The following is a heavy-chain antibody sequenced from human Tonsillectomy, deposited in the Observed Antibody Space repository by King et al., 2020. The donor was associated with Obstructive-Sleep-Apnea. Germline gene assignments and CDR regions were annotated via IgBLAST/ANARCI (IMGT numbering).Heavy chain of an antibody. Sequence: QLVQSGAEVKKPGSSVKVSCKASGGTLSNYVINWVRQAHGEGLEWMGRIIPKVGIVNYAQKLQGRVTITADKSTSTVHMELSSLRSEDTAVYYCARGPYYFGSGPDYWGQGTLVTVSS. CDR3: ARGPYYFGSGPDY. J-gene: IGHJ4*02. CDR2: IIPKVGIV. V-gene: IGHV1-69*09. D-gene: IGHD3-10*01. CDR1: GGTLSNYV.